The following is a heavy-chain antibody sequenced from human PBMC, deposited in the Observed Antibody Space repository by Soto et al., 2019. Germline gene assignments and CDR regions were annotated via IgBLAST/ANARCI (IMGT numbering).Heavy chain of an antibody. Sequence: PGVSLRLSCAASGFTFSSYAMSWVRQAPGKGLEWVSAISGSGGSTYYADSVKGRFTISRDNSKNTLYLQMNSLRAEDTAVYYCAKYWGRPLPYYYMDVWGKGTTVTVSS. CDR3: AKYWGRPLPYYYMDV. J-gene: IGHJ6*03. CDR2: ISGSGGST. V-gene: IGHV3-23*01. CDR1: GFTFSSYA. D-gene: IGHD2-21*01.